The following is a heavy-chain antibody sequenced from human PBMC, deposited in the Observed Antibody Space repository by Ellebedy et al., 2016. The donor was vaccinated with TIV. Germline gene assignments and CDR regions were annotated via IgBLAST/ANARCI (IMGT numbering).Heavy chain of an antibody. J-gene: IGHJ6*02. CDR2: TSGSGGST. Sequence: GESLKISCAASGFTFSSYAMSWVRQAPGKGLEWVSATSGSGGSTYYADSVKGRFTISRDNSKNTLYLQMNSLRAEDTAVYYCAKLDGAPTIFGVVANNYYYGMDVWGQGTTVTVSS. D-gene: IGHD3-3*01. V-gene: IGHV3-23*01. CDR1: GFTFSSYA. CDR3: AKLDGAPTIFGVVANNYYYGMDV.